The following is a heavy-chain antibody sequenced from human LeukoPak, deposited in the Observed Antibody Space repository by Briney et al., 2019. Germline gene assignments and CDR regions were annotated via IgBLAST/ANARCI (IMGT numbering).Heavy chain of an antibody. CDR3: ARDPDSSGYSN. CDR2: ISYDGNEK. J-gene: IGHJ4*02. D-gene: IGHD3-22*01. Sequence: GRSLRLSCAASGFTFSSYAMHWVRQAPGKGLEWVAVISYDGNEKYYADSVKGRFTISRANSKTTLYLQMNSLRAEDTAVYYCARDPDSSGYSNWGQGTLVTVSS. CDR1: GFTFSSYA. V-gene: IGHV3-30-3*01.